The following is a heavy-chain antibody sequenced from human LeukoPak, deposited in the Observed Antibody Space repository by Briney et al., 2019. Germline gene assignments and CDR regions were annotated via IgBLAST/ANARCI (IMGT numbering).Heavy chain of an antibody. J-gene: IGHJ5*02. CDR3: AAHYYDILTGYFNWFDP. V-gene: IGHV1-18*04. Sequence: ASVKVSCKASGYTFTSYGISWVRQAPGQGLEWMGWISAYNGNTNYAQKLQGRVTMTTDTSTSTAYMELRSLRSDHTAVYYCAAHYYDILTGYFNWFDPWGQGTLVAVSS. CDR1: GYTFTSYG. CDR2: ISAYNGNT. D-gene: IGHD3-9*01.